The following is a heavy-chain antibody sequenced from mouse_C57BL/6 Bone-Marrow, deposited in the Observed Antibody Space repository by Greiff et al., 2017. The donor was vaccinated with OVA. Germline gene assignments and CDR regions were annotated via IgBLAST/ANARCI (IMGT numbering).Heavy chain of an antibody. CDR2: IDPETGGT. CDR3: TRYQMYYYGSSPLDGFDY. D-gene: IGHD1-1*01. J-gene: IGHJ2*01. CDR1: GYTFTDYE. V-gene: IGHV1-15*01. Sequence: VQGVESGAELVRPGASVTLSCKASGYTFTDYEMHWVKQTPVHGLEWIGAIDPETGGTAYNQKFKGKAILTADKSSSTAYMELRSLTSEDSAVYYCTRYQMYYYGSSPLDGFDYWGQGTTLTVSS.